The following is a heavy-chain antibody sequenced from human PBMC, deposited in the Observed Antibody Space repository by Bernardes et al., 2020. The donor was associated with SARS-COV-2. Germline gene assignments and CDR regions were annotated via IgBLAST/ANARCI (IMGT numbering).Heavy chain of an antibody. CDR2: IWHDGSRE. D-gene: IGHD4-17*01. J-gene: IGHJ5*01. CDR1: GFTFSDYT. Sequence: GGSLRLSCAASGFTFSDYTMHWVRQAPGKGLEWVAVIWHDGSREYYVDSVKGRFAISRDNSNNTLYLQMNNLRVEDTALYRCATEDGEWLESWGQRTLVTVSS. V-gene: IGHV3-33*01. CDR3: ATEDGEWLES.